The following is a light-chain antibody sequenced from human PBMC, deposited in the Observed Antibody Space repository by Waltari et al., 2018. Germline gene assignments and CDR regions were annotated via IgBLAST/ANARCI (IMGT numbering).Light chain of an antibody. J-gene: IGLJ2*01. CDR3: QSYDSSLSGSV. Sequence: QSVLTQPPSVSGAPGPRVTISCTGSSSTIGAGSDVHWYQQLPGTAPKLLSYGTSNLPSGVPDRFSGSKSGTSASLAITGLQAEDEADYYCQSYDSSLSGSVFGGGTKLTVL. CDR2: GTS. V-gene: IGLV1-40*01. CDR1: SSTIGAGSD.